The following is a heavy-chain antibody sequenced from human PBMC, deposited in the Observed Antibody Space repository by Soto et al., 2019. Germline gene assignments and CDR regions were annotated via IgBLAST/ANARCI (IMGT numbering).Heavy chain of an antibody. CDR2: INHSGST. Sequence: QVQLQQWGAGLLKPSETLSLTCAVYGGSFSGYYWSWIRQPPGKGLEWIGEINHSGSTNYNPSLKSRVTISVDTSKNQFSLKPSSVTAADTAVYYCARGPESSSWYFDYWGQGTLVTVSS. CDR3: ARGPESSSWYFDY. CDR1: GGSFSGYY. J-gene: IGHJ4*02. D-gene: IGHD6-6*01. V-gene: IGHV4-34*01.